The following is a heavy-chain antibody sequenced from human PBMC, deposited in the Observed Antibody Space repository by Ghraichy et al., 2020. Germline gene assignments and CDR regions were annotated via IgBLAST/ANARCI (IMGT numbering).Heavy chain of an antibody. CDR2: IRSSDGKI. J-gene: IGHJ4*02. D-gene: IGHD3-9*01. CDR3: ARDLDWAFDN. CDR1: GFTFSTNS. Sequence: GESLNISCAASGFTFSTNSWNWVRQAPGKGLEWISYIRSSDGKIDYADSVKGRFTISTDNVKNSLYLQMNSLRDEDTAVYYCARDLDWAFDNWGQGTLVTVSS. V-gene: IGHV3-48*02.